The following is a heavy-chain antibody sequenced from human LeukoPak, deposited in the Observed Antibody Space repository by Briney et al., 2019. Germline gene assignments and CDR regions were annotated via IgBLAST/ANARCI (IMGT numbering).Heavy chain of an antibody. CDR3: ARAEQLDRLGWFDP. J-gene: IGHJ5*02. CDR1: GYTFTSYY. V-gene: IGHV1-69*06. D-gene: IGHD6-6*01. CDR2: IIPIFGTA. Sequence: SVKVSCKASGYTFTSYYMHWVRQAPGQGLEWMGGIIPIFGTANYAQKFQGRVTITADKSTSTAYMELSSLRSEDTAVYYCARAEQLDRLGWFDPWGQGTLVTVSS.